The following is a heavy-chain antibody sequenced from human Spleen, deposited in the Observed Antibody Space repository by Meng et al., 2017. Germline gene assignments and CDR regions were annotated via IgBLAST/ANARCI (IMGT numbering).Heavy chain of an antibody. CDR1: GYTFSSYG. CDR3: ARDRAIAATGREVDC. Sequence: QVQLVQAGAEVKKPGASVKVSCRASGYTFSSYGIGWVRQAPGQGLEWMGWISGYNGDTNYAQKSQGRVTMTTDTSTTTAYMELRSLRSDDTAVYYCARDRAIAATGREVDCWGQGTLVTVSS. J-gene: IGHJ4*02. CDR2: ISGYNGDT. V-gene: IGHV1-18*01. D-gene: IGHD6-13*01.